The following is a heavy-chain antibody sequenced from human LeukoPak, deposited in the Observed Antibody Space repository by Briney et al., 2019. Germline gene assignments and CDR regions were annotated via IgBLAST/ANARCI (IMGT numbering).Heavy chain of an antibody. CDR1: GGSISSSSYY. Sequence: SETLSLTCTVSGGSISSSSYYWGWIRPPPGKGLEWIGSIYYSGSTYYNPSLKSRVTISVDTSKTLFSLKLSSVTAADTAVYYCAGGLGITFGGVIALNWFDPWGQGTLVTVSS. V-gene: IGHV4-39*01. CDR3: AGGLGITFGGVIALNWFDP. D-gene: IGHD3-16*02. CDR2: IYYSGST. J-gene: IGHJ5*02.